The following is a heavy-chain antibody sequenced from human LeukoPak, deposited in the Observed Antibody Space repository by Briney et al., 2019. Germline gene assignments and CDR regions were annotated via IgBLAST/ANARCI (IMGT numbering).Heavy chain of an antibody. J-gene: IGHJ5*02. Sequence: SETLSLTCTVPGGSISSYYWSWIRQPPGKGLEWIGYIYYSGSTNYNPSLKSRVTISVDTSKNQFSLKLSSVTAADTAVYYCARARARAAAKNWFDPWGQGTLVTVSS. CDR1: GGSISSYY. D-gene: IGHD6-13*01. V-gene: IGHV4-59*01. CDR2: IYYSGST. CDR3: ARARARAAAKNWFDP.